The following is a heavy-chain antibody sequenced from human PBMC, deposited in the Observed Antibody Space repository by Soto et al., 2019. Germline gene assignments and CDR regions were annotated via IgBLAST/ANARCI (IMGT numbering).Heavy chain of an antibody. V-gene: IGHV1-3*01. Sequence: ASVKVSCKASGYTFTSYAMHWVRQAPGQGLEWMGWINAGNGNTKYSQKFQGRVTITRDTSASTAYMELSSLRSEDTAVYYCARGPIAVAGGLDPWGQGTLVTVSS. J-gene: IGHJ5*02. CDR1: GYTFTSYA. CDR2: INAGNGNT. CDR3: ARGPIAVAGGLDP. D-gene: IGHD6-19*01.